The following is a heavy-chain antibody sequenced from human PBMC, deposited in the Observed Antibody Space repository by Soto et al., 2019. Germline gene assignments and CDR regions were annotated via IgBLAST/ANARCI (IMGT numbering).Heavy chain of an antibody. CDR3: ARHKSGGGSYPFDY. D-gene: IGHD2-21*01. Sequence: PGESLKISCKGSGFTFTSYWINWVRQMPGKGLAWMGRVDPKDSYTNYSPSFQGHVTISPDKSVSTAYLKWSSLKASDTAIYYCARHKSGGGSYPFDYWGQGTLVTVSS. V-gene: IGHV5-10-1*01. J-gene: IGHJ4*02. CDR2: VDPKDSYT. CDR1: GFTFTSYW.